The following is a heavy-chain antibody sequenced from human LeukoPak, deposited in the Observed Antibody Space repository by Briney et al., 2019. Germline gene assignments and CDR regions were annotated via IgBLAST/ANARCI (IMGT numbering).Heavy chain of an antibody. V-gene: IGHV1-2*02. CDR3: AREGGDYDNWFDP. CDR2: INPNSGGT. J-gene: IGHJ5*02. D-gene: IGHD2-21*02. CDR1: GYTFTGYY. Sequence: GASVKVSCKASGYTFTGYYMHWVRQAPGQGLEWMGWINPNSGGTNYAQKFQGRVTMTRDTSISTAYMELSRLRSDDTAVYYCAREGGDYDNWFDPWGQGTLVTVSS.